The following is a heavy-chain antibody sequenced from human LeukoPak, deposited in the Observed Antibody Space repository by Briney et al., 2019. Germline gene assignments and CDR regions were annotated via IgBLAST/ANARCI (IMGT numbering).Heavy chain of an antibody. D-gene: IGHD2-2*01. CDR3: TTGPEPAAMVFDF. Sequence: GGSLRLSCVASGFTFTNTWMSWVRQAPGKGLEWVGRLKSNRDGGTTDYAAPVEGRFSISRDDSRNTLFLQMDSLKTDDTAVYFCTTGPEPAAMVFDFWGQGTLVTVSS. CDR2: LKSNRDGGTT. V-gene: IGHV3-15*01. CDR1: GFTFTNTW. J-gene: IGHJ4*02.